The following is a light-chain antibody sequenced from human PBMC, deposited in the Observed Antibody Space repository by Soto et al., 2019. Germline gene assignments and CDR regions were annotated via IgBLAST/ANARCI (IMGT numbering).Light chain of an antibody. CDR1: QSVSSTY. Sequence: IFLTQSPGTLSLSPGERATLSCRARQSVSSTYLAWYQQKPGQAPRHLIYGASNRATGIPDRFSGSGSGTDFTLTISRLEPEDVAVYYCQQYGGSRWTFGQGTRVDI. J-gene: IGKJ1*01. CDR2: GAS. V-gene: IGKV3-20*01. CDR3: QQYGGSRWT.